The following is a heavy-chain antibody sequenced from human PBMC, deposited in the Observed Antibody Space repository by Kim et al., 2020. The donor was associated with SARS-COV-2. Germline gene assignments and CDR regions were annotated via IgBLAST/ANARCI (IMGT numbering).Heavy chain of an antibody. V-gene: IGHV3-21*04. CDR1: GFTFSSYS. CDR2: ISSSSSYI. Sequence: GGSLRLSCAASGFTFSSYSMNWVRQAPGKGLEWVSSISSSSSYIYYADSVKGRFTISRDNAMNSLYLQMNSLRAEDTAVYYCARDTEVGATLPADYWGQGTLVTVSS. CDR3: ARDTEVGATLPADY. D-gene: IGHD1-26*01. J-gene: IGHJ4*02.